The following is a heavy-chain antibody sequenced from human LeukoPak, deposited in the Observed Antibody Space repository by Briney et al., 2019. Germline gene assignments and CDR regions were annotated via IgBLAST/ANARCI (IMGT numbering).Heavy chain of an antibody. Sequence: GGSLRLSCAASGFTFSSYWMHWVRQAPGKGLEWVSSITSSSTYIYYADSVKGRFTISRDNGKSSLYLQLNSLRAEDTALYYCARVPFGVTSYYYYMDVWGKGTTVTISS. CDR3: ARVPFGVTSYYYYMDV. CDR1: GFTFSSYW. V-gene: IGHV3-21*01. J-gene: IGHJ6*03. D-gene: IGHD3-10*01. CDR2: ITSSSTYI.